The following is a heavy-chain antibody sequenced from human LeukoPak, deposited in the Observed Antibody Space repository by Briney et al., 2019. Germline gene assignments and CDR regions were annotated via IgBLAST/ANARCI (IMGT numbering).Heavy chain of an antibody. D-gene: IGHD6-6*01. J-gene: IGHJ3*02. V-gene: IGHV4-34*01. CDR2: INHSGST. CDR3: ARGPGAIAARRRIAADAFDI. Sequence: SETLSLTCAVYGGSFSGYYWSWIRQPPGKGLEGIGEINHSGSTNYNPSLKSRVTISVDTSKNQFSLKLSSVTAADTAVYYCARGPGAIAARRRIAADAFDIWGQGTMVTVSA. CDR1: GGSFSGYY.